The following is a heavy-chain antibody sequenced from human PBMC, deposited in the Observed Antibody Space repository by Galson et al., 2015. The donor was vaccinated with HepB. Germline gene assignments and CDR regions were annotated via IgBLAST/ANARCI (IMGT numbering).Heavy chain of an antibody. Sequence: QSGAEVKKPGESLKISCKGSGYSFTSYWIGWVRQMPGKGLEWMGIIYPGDSDTRYSPSFQGQVTISADKSISTAYLQWSSLKASDTAMYYCARPNTWAAADTTAFDIWGQGTMVTVSS. D-gene: IGHD6-13*01. CDR1: GYSFTSYW. V-gene: IGHV5-51*01. J-gene: IGHJ3*02. CDR2: IYPGDSDT. CDR3: ARPNTWAAADTTAFDI.